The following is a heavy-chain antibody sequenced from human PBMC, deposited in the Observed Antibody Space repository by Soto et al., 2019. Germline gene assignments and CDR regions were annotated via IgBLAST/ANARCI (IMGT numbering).Heavy chain of an antibody. Sequence: ASVKVSCTASGYTFTGYYMHWVRQAPGQGLEWMGWINPNSGGTNYAQKFQGWVTMTRDTSISTAYMELSRLRSDDTAVYYCARDRAAAGFRYGMDVWGQGTTVTVSS. CDR3: ARDRAAAGFRYGMDV. CDR2: INPNSGGT. CDR1: GYTFTGYY. J-gene: IGHJ6*02. V-gene: IGHV1-2*04. D-gene: IGHD6-13*01.